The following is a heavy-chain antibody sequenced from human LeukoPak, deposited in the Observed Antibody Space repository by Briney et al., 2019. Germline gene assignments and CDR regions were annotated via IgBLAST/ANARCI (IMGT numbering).Heavy chain of an antibody. D-gene: IGHD2-15*01. CDR1: GYTFTSYG. CDR3: ARDAPVVVVVAATGVDTAMVNDY. J-gene: IGHJ4*02. V-gene: IGHV1-18*01. CDR2: ISAYNGNT. Sequence: ASVKVSCKASGYTFTSYGISWVRQAPGQGLEWMGWISAYNGNTNYAQKLQGRVTMTTDTSTSTAYMELRSLRSDDTAVYYCARDAPVVVVVAATGVDTAMVNDYWGQGTLVTVSS.